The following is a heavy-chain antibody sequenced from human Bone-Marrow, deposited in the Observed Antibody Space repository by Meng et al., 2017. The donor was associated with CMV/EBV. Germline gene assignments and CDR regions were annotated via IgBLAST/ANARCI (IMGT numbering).Heavy chain of an antibody. Sequence: GGSLRLSCAAFGFTFSGYSMNWVRQAPGKGLEWVSYISGSSSTIYYADSVKGRFTISRDNAKNSLYLQMNSLRAEDTAVYYCARADCSSTSCPRVYYYYGMDVWGQGTTVTVSS. V-gene: IGHV3-48*04. J-gene: IGHJ6*02. CDR2: ISGSSSTI. D-gene: IGHD2-2*01. CDR3: ARADCSSTSCPRVYYYYGMDV. CDR1: GFTFSGYS.